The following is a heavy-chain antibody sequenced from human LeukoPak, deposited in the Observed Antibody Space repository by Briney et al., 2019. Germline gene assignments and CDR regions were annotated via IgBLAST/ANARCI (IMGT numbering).Heavy chain of an antibody. CDR2: MNPNSGNT. CDR3: ALGLSSGYSNDAFDI. V-gene: IGHV1-8*03. CDR1: GGTFINYA. J-gene: IGHJ3*02. D-gene: IGHD3-22*01. Sequence: ASVKVSCKASGGTFINYAIGWVRQAPGQGLEWMGWMNPNSGNTGYAQKFQGRVTITRNTSISTAYMELSSLRSEDTAVYYCALGLSSGYSNDAFDIWGQGTMVTVSS.